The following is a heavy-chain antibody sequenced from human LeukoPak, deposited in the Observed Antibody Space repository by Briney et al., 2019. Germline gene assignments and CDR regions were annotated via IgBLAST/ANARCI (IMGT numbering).Heavy chain of an antibody. V-gene: IGHV1-18*01. CDR1: GYTFTSYG. CDR3: ARDAQGTYYDFWSGYSYFDY. J-gene: IGHJ4*02. D-gene: IGHD3-3*01. Sequence: GASVKVSCKASGYTFTSYGISWVRQAPGQGLEWMGWISAYNGNTNYAQKLQGRVTMTTGTSTSTAYMELRSLRSDDTAVYYCARDAQGTYYDFWSGYSYFDYWGQGTLVTVSS. CDR2: ISAYNGNT.